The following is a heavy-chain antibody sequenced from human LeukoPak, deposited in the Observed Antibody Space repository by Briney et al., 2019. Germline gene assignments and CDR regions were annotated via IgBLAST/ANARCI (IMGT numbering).Heavy chain of an antibody. V-gene: IGHV4-39*01. D-gene: IGHD3-22*01. J-gene: IGHJ4*02. CDR1: GGSISSSSYY. CDR2: IYYSGST. Sequence: PSETLSLTCTVSGGSISSSSYYWGWIRQPPGKGLEWIGSIYYSGSTYYNPSLKSRVTISVDTSKNQFSLKLSSVTAADTAVYYCARHPPIFYDSSGYYSPSALDYWGQGTLVIVSS. CDR3: ARHPPIFYDSSGYYSPSALDY.